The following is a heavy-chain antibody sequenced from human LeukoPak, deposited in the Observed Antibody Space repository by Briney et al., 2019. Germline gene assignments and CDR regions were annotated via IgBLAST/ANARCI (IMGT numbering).Heavy chain of an antibody. CDR3: ARVNTVAYGMDV. D-gene: IGHD4-23*01. J-gene: IGHJ6*02. CDR2: IGTAGDT. Sequence: GGSLRLSCAASGFTFSSYDMHWVRHATGKGLEWVSAIGTAGDTYYPGSVKGRFTISRENAKNSLYLQMNSLRAGDTAVYYCARVNTVAYGMDVWGQGTTVTVSS. V-gene: IGHV3-13*01. CDR1: GFTFSSYD.